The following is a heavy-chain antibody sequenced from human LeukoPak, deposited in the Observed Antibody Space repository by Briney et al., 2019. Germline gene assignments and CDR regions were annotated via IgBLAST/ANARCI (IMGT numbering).Heavy chain of an antibody. Sequence: TSETLSLTCTVSGGSISSSSYYWGWIRQPPGKGLEWIGSIYYSGSSYYNPSLKSRVTISVDTSKNQFSLKLSSVTAADTAVYYCAYGSSSWPLYYYYYYYMDVWGKGTTVTVSS. J-gene: IGHJ6*03. CDR2: IYYSGSS. D-gene: IGHD6-13*01. V-gene: IGHV4-39*07. CDR1: GGSISSSSYY. CDR3: AYGSSSWPLYYYYYYYMDV.